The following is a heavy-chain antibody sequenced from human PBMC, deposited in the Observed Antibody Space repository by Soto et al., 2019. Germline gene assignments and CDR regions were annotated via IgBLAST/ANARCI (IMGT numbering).Heavy chain of an antibody. J-gene: IGHJ6*02. V-gene: IGHV1-3*01. CDR1: GYTFTIYA. CDR2: ISADNGNT. Sequence: ASVKVSCKASGYTFTIYAMHWVRQAPGQRLEWMGWISADNGNTKYAQKLQGRVTMTTDTSTSTAYMELRSLRSDDTAVYYCAREGRYSYGYDYYYGIDVWGQGTTVTVSS. D-gene: IGHD5-18*01. CDR3: AREGRYSYGYDYYYGIDV.